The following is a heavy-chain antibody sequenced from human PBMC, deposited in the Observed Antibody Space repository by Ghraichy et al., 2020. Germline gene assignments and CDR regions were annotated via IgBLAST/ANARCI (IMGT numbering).Heavy chain of an antibody. V-gene: IGHV3-48*02. D-gene: IGHD2-15*01. Sequence: GESLNISCAASGFTFSSYSMNWVRQAPGKGLEWVSYISSSSSTIYYADSVKGRFTISRDNAKNSLYLQMNSLRDEDTAVYYCARDLIVVVVAATPYGMDVWGQGTTVTVSS. CDR1: GFTFSSYS. CDR2: ISSSSSTI. J-gene: IGHJ6*02. CDR3: ARDLIVVVVAATPYGMDV.